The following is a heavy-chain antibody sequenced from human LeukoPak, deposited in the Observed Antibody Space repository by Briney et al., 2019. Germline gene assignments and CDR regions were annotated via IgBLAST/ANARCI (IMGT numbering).Heavy chain of an antibody. CDR2: ISSSGTTI. J-gene: IGHJ4*02. D-gene: IGHD3-3*02. CDR1: GFSFSTYS. V-gene: IGHV3-48*04. Sequence: GGSLRLSCAASGFSFSTYSMNWVRQAPGKGLEWASYISSSGTTIYYADSVKGRFTISRDNANNSLYLQMHSLRAEDTALYYCARPASTFPLGYWGQGTLVTVPS. CDR3: ARPASTFPLGY.